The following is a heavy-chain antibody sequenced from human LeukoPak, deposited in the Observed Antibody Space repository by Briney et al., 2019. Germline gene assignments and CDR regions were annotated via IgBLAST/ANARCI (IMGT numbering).Heavy chain of an antibody. D-gene: IGHD6-13*01. CDR3: ARAAAFDY. V-gene: IGHV3-21*01. CDR1: GFTFSSYS. CDR2: ISSSISYI. J-gene: IGHJ4*02. Sequence: GGSLRLSCAASGFTFSSYSMNWVRQAPGQGLEWVSSISSSISYIYYADSVKGRFTISRDNAKNSLYLQMNSLRAEDTAVYYCARAAAFDYWGQGTLVTVSS.